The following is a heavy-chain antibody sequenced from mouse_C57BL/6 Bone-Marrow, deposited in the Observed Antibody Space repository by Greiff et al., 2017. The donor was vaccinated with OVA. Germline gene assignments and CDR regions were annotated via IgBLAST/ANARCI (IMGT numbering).Heavy chain of an antibody. CDR1: GFTFSDYG. CDR2: ISSGSSTI. D-gene: IGHD2-10*02. CDR3: ARPSHYYAMDY. J-gene: IGHJ4*01. V-gene: IGHV5-17*01. Sequence: EVKLVESGGGLVKPGGSLKLSCAASGFTFSDYGMHWVRQAPEKGLEWVAYISSGSSTIYYADTVKGRFTISRDNAKNTLFLQMTSLRSEDTAMYYCARPSHYYAMDYWGQGTSVTVSS.